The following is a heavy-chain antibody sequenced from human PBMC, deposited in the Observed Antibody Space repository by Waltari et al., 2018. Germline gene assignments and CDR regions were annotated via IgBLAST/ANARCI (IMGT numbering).Heavy chain of an antibody. D-gene: IGHD2-15*01. CDR3: ARTGTVVVVPTAKGAFHI. V-gene: IGHV4-61*02. Sequence: VQLQESGPGLVEPSQTLSLTCTVSNGSISSGSFYWSWIRQRAGKGLEWIGHLYTTGRTNYNPSLARRVTISADTSKNQFSLKLTSVTAADSAVYFCARTGTVVVVPTAKGAFHIWGQGTAVTVSS. J-gene: IGHJ3*02. CDR1: NGSISSGSFY. CDR2: LYTTGRT.